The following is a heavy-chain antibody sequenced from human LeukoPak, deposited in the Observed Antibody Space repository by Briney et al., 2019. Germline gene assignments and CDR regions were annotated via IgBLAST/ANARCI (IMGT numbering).Heavy chain of an antibody. Sequence: GGSLRLSCAASGFTFDDYGMSWVRQAPGKGLEWVSGINWNGGSTGYADSVKGRFTIPRDNAKNSLYLQMNSLRAEDTALYYCARDHPIGYCSSTSCSSLDYWGRGTLVTVSS. CDR3: ARDHPIGYCSSTSCSSLDY. CDR2: INWNGGST. J-gene: IGHJ4*02. D-gene: IGHD2-2*01. V-gene: IGHV3-20*04. CDR1: GFTFDDYG.